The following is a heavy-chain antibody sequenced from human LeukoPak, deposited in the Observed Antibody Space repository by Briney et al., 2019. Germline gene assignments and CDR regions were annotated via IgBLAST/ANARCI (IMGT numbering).Heavy chain of an antibody. J-gene: IGHJ6*03. CDR3: ALISRNSGNYYMDV. D-gene: IGHD7-27*01. CDR1: GGSISSHY. Sequence: SETLSLTCTVSGGSISSHYWSWIRQPPGKGLEWIGSIYYSGSTYYNPSLKSRVTISVDTSKNQFSLKLSSVTAADTAVYYCALISRNSGNYYMDVWGKGTTVTVSS. V-gene: IGHV4-59*04. CDR2: IYYSGST.